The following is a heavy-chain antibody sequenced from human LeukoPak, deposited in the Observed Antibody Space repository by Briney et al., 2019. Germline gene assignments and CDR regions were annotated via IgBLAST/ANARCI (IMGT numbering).Heavy chain of an antibody. CDR2: INWNGGST. V-gene: IGHV3-20*04. J-gene: IGHJ5*02. D-gene: IGHD2-21*02. CDR1: GFTFYDYG. CDR3: AREGLPAYCGGDCYSRGNWFDP. Sequence: GGSLRLSCAASGFTFYDYGMSWVRHAPGKGLEWGSGINWNGGSTDYADSVKGRFTISRDNAKNSLYLQMNSLRAEDTALYYCAREGLPAYCGGDCYSRGNWFDPWGQGTLVTVSS.